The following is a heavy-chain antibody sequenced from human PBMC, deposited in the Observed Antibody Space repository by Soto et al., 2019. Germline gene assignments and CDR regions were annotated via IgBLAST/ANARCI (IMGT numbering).Heavy chain of an antibody. CDR1: GFTFKSYV. Sequence: EVQLLESGGGLVQPGGSLRLSCAASGFTFKSYVMSWVRQAPGKGLEWVSGISGSGGTTYYADSVKGRFTISRDNSRNSLSLPMNSLRGEDTAVYYCAKNNYGDYGFYYYGMDVWGQGTTVTVSS. D-gene: IGHD4-17*01. CDR2: ISGSGGTT. CDR3: AKNNYGDYGFYYYGMDV. J-gene: IGHJ6*02. V-gene: IGHV3-23*01.